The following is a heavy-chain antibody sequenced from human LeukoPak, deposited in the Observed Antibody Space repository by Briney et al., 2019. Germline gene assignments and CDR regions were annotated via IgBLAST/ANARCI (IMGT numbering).Heavy chain of an antibody. D-gene: IGHD3-10*01. CDR1: GFTFSTSA. J-gene: IGHJ4*02. Sequence: GGSLRLSCVVSGFTFSTSAMSWVRQAPGKGLEWVSGISESGGSTYYADSVKGRFTSSRDNSKNTLYLQMNDLRAEDTAAYYCAKGSFWGQGTLVTVSS. CDR3: AKGSF. V-gene: IGHV3-23*01. CDR2: ISESGGST.